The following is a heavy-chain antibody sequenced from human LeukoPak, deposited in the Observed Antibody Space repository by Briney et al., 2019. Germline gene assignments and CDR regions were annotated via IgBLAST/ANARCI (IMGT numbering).Heavy chain of an antibody. CDR2: ISSSSSYI. V-gene: IGHV3-21*01. Sequence: GGSLRLSCAASGFTSSSYSMNWVRQAPGKGLEWVSSISSSSSYIYYADSVKGRFTISRDNAKNSLYLQMNSLRAEDTAVYYCARKPGYGSGSYTEYYFDYWGQGTLVTVSS. J-gene: IGHJ4*02. CDR3: ARKPGYGSGSYTEYYFDY. CDR1: GFTSSSYS. D-gene: IGHD3-10*01.